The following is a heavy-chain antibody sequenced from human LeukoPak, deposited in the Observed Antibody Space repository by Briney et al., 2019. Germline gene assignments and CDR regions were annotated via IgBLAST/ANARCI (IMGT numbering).Heavy chain of an antibody. D-gene: IGHD6-25*01. CDR1: GYTFTSYG. Sequence: ASVKVSCKASGYTFTSYGISWVRQAPGQGLEWMGGIIPIFGTANYAQKFQGRVTITTDESTSTAYMELSSLRSEDTAVYYCASSLWQRFLHLKTYYYYYYMDVWGKGTTVTVSS. CDR3: ASSLWQRFLHLKTYYYYYYMDV. J-gene: IGHJ6*03. CDR2: IIPIFGTA. V-gene: IGHV1-69*05.